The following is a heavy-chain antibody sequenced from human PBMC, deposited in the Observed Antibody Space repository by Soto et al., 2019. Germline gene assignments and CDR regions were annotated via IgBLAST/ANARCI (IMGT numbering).Heavy chain of an antibody. Sequence: GGSLRLSCAASGFTFSSYFISWVRQAPGKGLEWVSVIIPSGHNTFYADSVKGRFNISSDNSKSTLYLQMNSLRAEDTAVYHCAKHRAGNYFDYWGQRTLVTVSS. CDR1: GFTFSSYF. J-gene: IGHJ4*02. CDR3: AKHRAGNYFDY. CDR2: IIPSGHNT. V-gene: IGHV3-23*01.